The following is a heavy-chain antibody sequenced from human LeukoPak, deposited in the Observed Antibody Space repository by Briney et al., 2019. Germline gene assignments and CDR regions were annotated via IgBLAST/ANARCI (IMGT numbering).Heavy chain of an antibody. V-gene: IGHV3-30-3*01. J-gene: IGHJ4*02. CDR3: AREKPHYDYVWGSYRYNPLFDY. D-gene: IGHD3-16*02. CDR1: GFTFSSYA. CDR2: ISYDGSNK. Sequence: GRSLRLSCAASGFTFSSYAMHWVRQAPGKGLEWVAVISYDGSNKYYADSVKGRFTISRDNSKNTLYLQMNSLRAEDTAVYYCAREKPHYDYVWGSYRYNPLFDYWGQGTLVTVSS.